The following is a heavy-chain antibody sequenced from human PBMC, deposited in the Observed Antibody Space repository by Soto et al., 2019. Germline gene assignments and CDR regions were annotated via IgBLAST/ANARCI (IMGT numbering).Heavy chain of an antibody. V-gene: IGHV3-30*18. CDR3: AKGRRGTMITFGGVIVPYFDY. D-gene: IGHD3-16*02. Sequence: GGSLRLSCAASGFTFSSYGMHWVRQAPGKGLEWVAVISYDGSNKYYADSVKGRFTISRDNSKNTLYLQMNSLRAEDTAVYYCAKGRRGTMITFGGVIVPYFDYWGQGTLVTVSS. CDR2: ISYDGSNK. J-gene: IGHJ4*02. CDR1: GFTFSSYG.